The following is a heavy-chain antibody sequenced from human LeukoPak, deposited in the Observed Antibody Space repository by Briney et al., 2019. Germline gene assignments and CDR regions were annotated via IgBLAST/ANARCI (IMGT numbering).Heavy chain of an antibody. Sequence: PSGTLSLTCTVSGGSISSSSYSWGWIRQPPGKGLEWIGSVSHSGSINYDPSLKNRVTISVDTSKSQFSLKLSSVTAADTAVYYCWAIVTTIKLDFWGQGTLVTVSS. CDR2: VSHSGSI. CDR3: WAIVTTIKLDF. CDR1: GGSISSSSYS. D-gene: IGHD5-12*01. J-gene: IGHJ4*02. V-gene: IGHV4-39*01.